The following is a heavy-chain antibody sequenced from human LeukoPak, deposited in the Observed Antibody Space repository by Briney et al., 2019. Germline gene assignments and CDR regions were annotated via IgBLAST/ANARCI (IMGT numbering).Heavy chain of an antibody. Sequence: GGSLRLSCAASGFTFSTYWVHWVRQAPGKGLVWVSRISVDGSNTVYAGSVKGRFTIARDNGKNTLYLQMNSLTSEDTAIYYCARVISGGYGFDSWGQGTLVTVSS. CDR2: ISVDGSNT. J-gene: IGHJ5*01. D-gene: IGHD3-10*01. V-gene: IGHV3-74*03. CDR1: GFTFSTYW. CDR3: ARVISGGYGFDS.